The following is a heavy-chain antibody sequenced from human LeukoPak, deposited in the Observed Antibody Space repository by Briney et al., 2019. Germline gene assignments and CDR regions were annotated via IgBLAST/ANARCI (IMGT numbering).Heavy chain of an antibody. Sequence: GGSLRLSCAASGFTFSSYAMHWVRQAPGKGLEWVAVISYDGSNKYYADSVKGRFTISRDNSKNTLYLQMNSLRAEDTAVYYCARGHPGKDYWGQGTLVTVSS. J-gene: IGHJ4*02. CDR3: ARGHPGKDY. CDR2: ISYDGSNK. CDR1: GFTFSSYA. V-gene: IGHV3-30-3*01.